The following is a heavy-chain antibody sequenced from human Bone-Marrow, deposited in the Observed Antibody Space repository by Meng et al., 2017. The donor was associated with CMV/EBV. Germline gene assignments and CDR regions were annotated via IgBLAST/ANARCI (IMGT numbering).Heavy chain of an antibody. CDR3: ARVASDGSYSFDY. J-gene: IGHJ4*02. V-gene: IGHV3-72*01. CDR2: TRKKGNTYTT. CDR1: GFRVSGHW. D-gene: IGHD1-26*01. Sequence: GFRVSGHWMDWVRQNTGQGRGWLGSTRKKGNTYTTESAAYVKSRFTKSRDDSRNSLFLQMNGLKTEDTAVYYCARVASDGSYSFDYWGQGTLVTVSS.